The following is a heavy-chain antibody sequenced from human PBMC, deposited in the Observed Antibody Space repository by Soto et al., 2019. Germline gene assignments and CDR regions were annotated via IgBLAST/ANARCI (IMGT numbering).Heavy chain of an antibody. CDR2: IYPGDSDT. D-gene: IGHD2-8*01. V-gene: IGHV5-51*01. CDR3: AKHGTNSYFYYGMEV. CDR1: GYTFTTYW. Sequence: ESLKISCKGSGYTFTTYWIGWVRQMPGKGLEWMGIIYPGDSDTRYSPSFQGQVTISADKSISTAYLQWSSLKASDTAIYYCAKHGTNSYFYYGMEVWGQGTTVTVSS. J-gene: IGHJ6*02.